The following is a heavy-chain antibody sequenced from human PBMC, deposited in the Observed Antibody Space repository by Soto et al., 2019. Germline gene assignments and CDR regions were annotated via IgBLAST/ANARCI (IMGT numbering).Heavy chain of an antibody. CDR2: MNPNSGNT. Sequence: SVKVSCTASGYTFTSYDINWVRQATGQGLEWMGWMNPNSGNTGYAQKFQGRVTMTRNTSISTAYMELSRLRSDDTAVYYCARDRAEAGYYYYGLDVWG. D-gene: IGHD6-13*01. CDR3: ARDRAEAGYYYYGLDV. CDR1: GYTFTSYD. V-gene: IGHV1-8*01. J-gene: IGHJ6*01.